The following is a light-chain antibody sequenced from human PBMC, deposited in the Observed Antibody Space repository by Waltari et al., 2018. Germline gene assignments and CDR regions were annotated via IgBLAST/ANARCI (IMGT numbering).Light chain of an antibody. CDR3: QQYDNWPPFT. J-gene: IGKJ3*01. V-gene: IGKV3-15*01. CDR1: QSVSSN. Sequence: EIVMTQSPATLSVSPGERATLSCRASQSVSSNLAWYQQRPGHAPRLLIYGASTRATGISTRFSGSGSGTEFTLTISSLQSEDFAVYYCQQYDNWPPFTFGPGTKVDIK. CDR2: GAS.